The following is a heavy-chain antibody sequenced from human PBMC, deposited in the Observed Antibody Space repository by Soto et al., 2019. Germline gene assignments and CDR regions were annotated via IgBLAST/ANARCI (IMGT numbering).Heavy chain of an antibody. CDR2: IYPGDSDT. CDR1: GYSFTSYW. D-gene: IGHD3-22*01. Sequence: GESLKISCKGSGYSFTSYWIGWVRQMPAKGLEWMGIIYPGDSDTRYSPSFQGQVTISADKSISTAYLQWSSLKASDTAMYYCARFTTASSPSYYYGMDVWAKGPRSPSP. CDR3: ARFTTASSPSYYYGMDV. V-gene: IGHV5-51*01. J-gene: IGHJ6*02.